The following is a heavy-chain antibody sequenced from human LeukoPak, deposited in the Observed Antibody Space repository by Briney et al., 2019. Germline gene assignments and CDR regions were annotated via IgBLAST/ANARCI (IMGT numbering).Heavy chain of an antibody. Sequence: SETLSLTCTVSGGSVSSGSYYWSWIRQPPGKGLEWIGYIYYSGSTSYNPSLKSRVTISVDTSKNQFSLKLSSVTAADTAVYYCARSDKGYYGSGSRTFDYWGQGTLVTVSS. D-gene: IGHD3-10*01. J-gene: IGHJ4*02. V-gene: IGHV4-61*01. CDR3: ARSDKGYYGSGSRTFDY. CDR1: GGSVSSGSYY. CDR2: IYYSGST.